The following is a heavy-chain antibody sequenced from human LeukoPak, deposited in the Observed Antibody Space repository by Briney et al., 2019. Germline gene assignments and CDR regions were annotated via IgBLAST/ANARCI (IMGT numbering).Heavy chain of an antibody. Sequence: GGSLRLSCTASGFTFSTYTMNWVRQAPGKGLEWVSSISSSSYYIYYTDSVKGRFTISRDNAKNSLFLQMNSLRAEDTAVYYCGAAYSGSSPFDYWGQGTLVTVSS. CDR1: GFTFSTYT. D-gene: IGHD1-26*01. J-gene: IGHJ4*02. CDR3: GAAYSGSSPFDY. CDR2: ISSSSYYI. V-gene: IGHV3-21*01.